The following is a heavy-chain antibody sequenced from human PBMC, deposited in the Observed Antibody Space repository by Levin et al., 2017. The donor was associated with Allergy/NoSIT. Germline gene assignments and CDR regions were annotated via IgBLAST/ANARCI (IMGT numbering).Heavy chain of an antibody. V-gene: IGHV5-51*01. CDR2: IYPGDSDT. Sequence: GESLKISCKASGYSFTTYWIAWVRQMPGKGLEWMAIIYPGDSDTRYSPSFQGQVTISADKAISTAYLQWSSLRASDSAMYYCASPHDDAGNGHRAFDIWGQGTMVTVSS. J-gene: IGHJ3*02. D-gene: IGHD4-23*01. CDR1: GYSFTTYW. CDR3: ASPHDDAGNGHRAFDI.